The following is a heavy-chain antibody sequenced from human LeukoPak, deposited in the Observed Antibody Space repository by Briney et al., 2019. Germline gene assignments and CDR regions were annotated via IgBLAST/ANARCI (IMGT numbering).Heavy chain of an antibody. D-gene: IGHD3-22*01. CDR2: ISYDGSNK. CDR1: GFTFSSYA. V-gene: IGHV3-30-3*01. CDR3: ARDPNYYDSSGYYGIDY. Sequence: GGSLRLSCAASGFTFSSYAMHWVRQAPGKGLEWVAVISYDGSNKYYADSVKGRFTISRDNSKNTLYLQMNSLRAEDTAVYYCARDPNYYDSSGYYGIDYWGQGTLVTVSS. J-gene: IGHJ4*02.